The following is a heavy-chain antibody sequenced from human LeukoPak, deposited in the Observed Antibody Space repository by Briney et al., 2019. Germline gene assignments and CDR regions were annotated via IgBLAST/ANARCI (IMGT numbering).Heavy chain of an antibody. CDR2: ISSSSSYI. CDR3: ARNRRVLEVSYFDY. J-gene: IGHJ4*02. CDR1: GFTFSSYS. Sequence: PGGSLRLSCAASGFTFSSYSMNWVRQAPGKGLEWVSSISSSSSYIYYADSVKGRFTISRDNAKNSLYLQMISLRDEDTAVYYCARNRRVLEVSYFDYWGQGTLVTVSS. V-gene: IGHV3-21*01. D-gene: IGHD1-1*01.